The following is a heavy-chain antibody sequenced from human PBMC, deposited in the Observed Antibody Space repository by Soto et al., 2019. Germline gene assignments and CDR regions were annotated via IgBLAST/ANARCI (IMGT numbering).Heavy chain of an antibody. CDR3: AKAPSHYCSSTSCGGWFDP. CDR2: ISGSGGST. V-gene: IGHV3-23*01. Sequence: GGSLRLSCAASGFTFSSYAMSWVRQAPGKGLEWVSAISGSGGSTYYADSVKGRFTISRDNSKNTLYLQMNSLRAEDTAVYYCAKAPSHYCSSTSCGGWFDPWGQGTLVTVSS. D-gene: IGHD2-2*01. J-gene: IGHJ5*02. CDR1: GFTFSSYA.